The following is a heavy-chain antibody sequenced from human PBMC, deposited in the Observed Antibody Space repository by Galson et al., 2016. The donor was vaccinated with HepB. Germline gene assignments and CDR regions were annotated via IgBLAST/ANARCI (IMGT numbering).Heavy chain of an antibody. Sequence: SVKVSCKASGYTFTRYYMHWVRQAPGQGLEWMGWINPNTGGTNFAQKFQGRVTMTRDTSISTAYMELSKLRSDDTAVYYCARDLEQCLDFWGQGTLVTVSS. CDR1: GYTFTRYY. D-gene: IGHD5/OR15-5a*01. V-gene: IGHV1-2*02. CDR2: INPNTGGT. CDR3: ARDLEQCLDF. J-gene: IGHJ4*02.